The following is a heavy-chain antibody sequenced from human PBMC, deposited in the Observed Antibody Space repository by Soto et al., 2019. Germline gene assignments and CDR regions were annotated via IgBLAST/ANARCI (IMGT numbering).Heavy chain of an antibody. J-gene: IGHJ5*02. D-gene: IGHD1-7*01. CDR1: GFTFSSYA. CDR2: ISAGGGAT. Sequence: EVQLLESGGGLVQPGGSLRLSCAVSGFTFSSYAMSWVRQAPGMGLEWVSTISAGGGATYSADSVKGRFTISRDNAKNTLHLQMSSLRDEDTALYHCAKPGLTGTRGRTHPYFDPWGQGTLVTVSS. CDR3: AKPGLTGTRGRTHPYFDP. V-gene: IGHV3-23*01.